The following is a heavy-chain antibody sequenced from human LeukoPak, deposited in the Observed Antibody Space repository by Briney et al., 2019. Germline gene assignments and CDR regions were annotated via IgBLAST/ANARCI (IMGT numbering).Heavy chain of an antibody. J-gene: IGHJ4*02. D-gene: IGHD6-19*01. V-gene: IGHV3-7*01. CDR3: AREQQWLVRGEDY. Sequence: GGSLRLSCAASGFTFSSYWMSWVRQAPGKGLEWVANIKQDGSEKYYVDSVKGRSTISRDNAKNSLYLQMNSLRAEDTAVYYCAREQQWLVRGEDYWGQGTLVTVSS. CDR2: IKQDGSEK. CDR1: GFTFSSYW.